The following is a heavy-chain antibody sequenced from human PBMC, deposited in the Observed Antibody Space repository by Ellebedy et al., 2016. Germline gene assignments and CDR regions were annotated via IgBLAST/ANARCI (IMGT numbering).Heavy chain of an antibody. CDR3: AKQGSGWEFDS. CDR2: ISYGGSNK. Sequence: GGSLRLSCAASGFTFSTYGMHWVRQAPGKGLEWVAIISYGGSNKYYADSVKGRFFISRDNSKNTLFLQINSLRVEDTALYYCAKQGSGWEFDSWGQGTLVTVSS. J-gene: IGHJ4*02. D-gene: IGHD6-19*01. CDR1: GFTFSTYG. V-gene: IGHV3-30*18.